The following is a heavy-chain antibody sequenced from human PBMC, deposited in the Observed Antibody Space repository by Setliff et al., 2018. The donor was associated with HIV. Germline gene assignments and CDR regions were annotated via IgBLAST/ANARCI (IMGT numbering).Heavy chain of an antibody. Sequence: SVKVSCKASGGTFSSHGISWVRQAPGQGLEWMGRIIPIFGTPNYAQKFQGRVTFTADKSTSTAYMELSSLRSEDTAVYYCARVSGYSYGWAIDYWGQGTLVTVSS. J-gene: IGHJ4*02. V-gene: IGHV1-69*06. D-gene: IGHD5-18*01. CDR2: IIPIFGTP. CDR3: ARVSGYSYGWAIDY. CDR1: GGTFSSHG.